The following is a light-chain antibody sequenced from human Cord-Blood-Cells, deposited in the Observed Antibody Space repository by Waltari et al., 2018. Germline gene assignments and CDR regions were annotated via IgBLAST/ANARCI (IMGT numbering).Light chain of an antibody. Sequence: SYVLTQPPSVSVAPGKTARITCGGNNIGSKSVHWYQQKPGQAPLLVIYYDSDRPSGIPERVSGSNSGNAATLTSSRVEAGDEADYYCQVWDSSSDRWVFGGGTKLTVL. J-gene: IGLJ3*02. V-gene: IGLV3-21*04. CDR3: QVWDSSSDRWV. CDR1: NIGSKS. CDR2: YDS.